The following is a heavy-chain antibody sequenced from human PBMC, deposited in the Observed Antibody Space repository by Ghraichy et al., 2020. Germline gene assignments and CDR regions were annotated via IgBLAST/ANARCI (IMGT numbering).Heavy chain of an antibody. V-gene: IGHV3-9*01. CDR1: GFTFDDYA. CDR3: AKDTCSSTSCYLVY. D-gene: IGHD2-2*01. CDR2: ISWNSGNI. Sequence: LTCAASGFTFDDYAMHWVRQAPGKGLEWVSGISWNSGNIGYADSVKGRFTISRDNAKNSLYLQMNSLRAEDTALYYCAKDTCSSTSCYLVYWGQGTLVTVSS. J-gene: IGHJ4*02.